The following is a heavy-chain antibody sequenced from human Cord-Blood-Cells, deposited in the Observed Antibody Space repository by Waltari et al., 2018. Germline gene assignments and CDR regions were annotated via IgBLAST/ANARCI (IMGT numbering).Heavy chain of an antibody. J-gene: IGHJ4*02. CDR3: AIRDYDILTGYYNY. V-gene: IGHV1-69*01. D-gene: IGHD3-9*01. CDR1: GGTSSSYA. CDR2: ISPFFGTA. Sequence: QVPLVQSEAEVKKPASSVSVSCTASGGTSSSYAISWVRQAPGQGLEWMRGISPFFGTANYAQKFQGRVTITADESTSTAYMELSSLRSEDTAVYYCAIRDYDILTGYYNYWGQGTLVTVSS.